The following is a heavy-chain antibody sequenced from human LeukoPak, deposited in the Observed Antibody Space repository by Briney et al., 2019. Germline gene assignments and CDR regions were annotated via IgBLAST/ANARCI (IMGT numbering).Heavy chain of an antibody. CDR2: IYHSGST. J-gene: IGHJ2*01. D-gene: IGHD3-22*01. Sequence: KSSQTLSLTCAVSGGSISSGGYSWSWIRQPPGKGLEWIGYIYHSGSTYYNPSLKSRVTMSVDRSKNQFSLKLSSVTAADTAVYYCARYGYDSSGYYVDWYFDLWGRGTLVTVSS. V-gene: IGHV4-30-2*01. CDR3: ARYGYDSSGYYVDWYFDL. CDR1: GGSISSGGYS.